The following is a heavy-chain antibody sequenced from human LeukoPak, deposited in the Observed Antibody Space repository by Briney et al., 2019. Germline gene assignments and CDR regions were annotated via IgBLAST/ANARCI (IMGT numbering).Heavy chain of an antibody. V-gene: IGHV4-4*07. D-gene: IGHD2-15*01. Sequence: SGTLSLTCTVSGGSISSYYWSWIRQPAGKGLEWIGRIYTSGSTNYNPSLKSRVTMSVDTSKNQFSLKLSSVTAADTAVYYCAREPQPGYCSGGSCPFNWFDPWGQGTLVTVSS. CDR3: AREPQPGYCSGGSCPFNWFDP. CDR2: IYTSGST. CDR1: GGSISSYY. J-gene: IGHJ5*02.